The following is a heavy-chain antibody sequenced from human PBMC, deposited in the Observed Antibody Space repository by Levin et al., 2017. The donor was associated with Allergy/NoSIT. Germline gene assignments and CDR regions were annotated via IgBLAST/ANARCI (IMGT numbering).Heavy chain of an antibody. CDR2: MYYSGST. CDR3: ASSTPDNGWIYFAS. V-gene: IGHV4-59*01. CDR1: GDSINSYY. D-gene: IGHD5-12*01. Sequence: SETLSLTCTVSGDSINSYYWSWIRQPPGKGLEWIGYMYYSGSTTYNPSLKSRVSMSVDTSKNQFSLKLSSVTTADTAVYYCASSTPDNGWIYFASWGQGTLVTVSS. J-gene: IGHJ4*02.